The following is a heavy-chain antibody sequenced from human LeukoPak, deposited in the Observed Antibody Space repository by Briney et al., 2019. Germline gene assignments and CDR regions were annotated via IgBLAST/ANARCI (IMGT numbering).Heavy chain of an antibody. Sequence: SQTLSLTCTVSGGSISSGSYYWSWIRQPAGKGLEWIGRIYTSGSTNYNPSLKSRVTISVDTSKNQFSLKLSSVTAADTAVYYCARGGVMEYWGQGTLVTVSS. J-gene: IGHJ4*02. CDR3: ARGGVMEY. CDR1: GGSISSGSYY. V-gene: IGHV4-61*02. CDR2: IYTSGST. D-gene: IGHD2-21*01.